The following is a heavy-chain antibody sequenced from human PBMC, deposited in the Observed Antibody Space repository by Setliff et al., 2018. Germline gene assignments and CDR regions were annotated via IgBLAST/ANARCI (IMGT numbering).Heavy chain of an antibody. J-gene: IGHJ4*02. CDR2: INHRGST. CDR1: GGTFSDYH. V-gene: IGHV4-34*01. D-gene: IGHD6-6*01. CDR3: ARGRNIAARLLDS. Sequence: PSETLSLTCAAYGGTFSDYHWTWIRQSPEKGLEWIGEINHRGSTNYNPSLKSRVTISIDTSRDQFSLKLISMIAADTAVYYCARGRNIAARLLDSWCQGTRVTVS.